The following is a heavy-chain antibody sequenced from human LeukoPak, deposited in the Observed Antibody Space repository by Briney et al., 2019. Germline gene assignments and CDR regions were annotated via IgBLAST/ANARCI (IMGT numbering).Heavy chain of an antibody. CDR3: ACLTTADAFDI. J-gene: IGHJ3*02. Sequence: SETLSLTCTVSGGSISSYYWSWIRQPPGEGLEWIGYIYDSGSTNYNPSLKSRVTISVDTSKNQFSLKLSSVTAADTAVYYCACLTTADAFDIWGQGTMVTVSS. V-gene: IGHV4-59*01. D-gene: IGHD3-22*01. CDR2: IYDSGST. CDR1: GGSISSYY.